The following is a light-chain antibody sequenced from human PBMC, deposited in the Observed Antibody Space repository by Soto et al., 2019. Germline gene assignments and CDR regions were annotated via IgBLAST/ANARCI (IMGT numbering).Light chain of an antibody. J-gene: IGKJ1*01. CDR3: EQSYGSPPT. Sequence: DIQMTQSPSSLSASVRDRVTITCRASQSINTYLNWYQQKPGKAPKLLISAASSLQSGVPARFSGSGSGTDFTLIISSVQPEDFATFYCEQSYGSPPTFGQGTKVDIK. CDR2: AAS. V-gene: IGKV1-39*01. CDR1: QSINTY.